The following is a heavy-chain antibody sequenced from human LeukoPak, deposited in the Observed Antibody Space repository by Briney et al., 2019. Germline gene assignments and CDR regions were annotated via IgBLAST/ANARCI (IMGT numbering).Heavy chain of an antibody. CDR1: GGSIATYY. D-gene: IGHD5-24*01. Sequence: SATLSLTCTVSGGSIATYYWSWIRQSPGKGLEWIAYIYYGGTNYNPSLKSRVTISVDTSKNQFSLNLRSATAADTAVYYCARGDGYNSGYFECWGQGTLVTVAS. J-gene: IGHJ4*02. CDR3: ARGDGYNSGYFEC. CDR2: IYYGGT. V-gene: IGHV4-59*01.